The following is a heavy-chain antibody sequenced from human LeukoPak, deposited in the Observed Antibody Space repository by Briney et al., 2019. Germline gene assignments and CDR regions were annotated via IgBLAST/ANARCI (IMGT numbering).Heavy chain of an antibody. Sequence: SSETLSLTCTVSGGSISSYYWSWIRQPPGKGLEWIGYIYYSGSTNYNPSLKSRVTISVDTSKNQSSLKLSSVTAADTAVYYCARHSTAVATYGMDVWGQGTTVTVSS. CDR2: IYYSGST. D-gene: IGHD6-19*01. CDR1: GGSISSYY. CDR3: ARHSTAVATYGMDV. V-gene: IGHV4-59*08. J-gene: IGHJ6*02.